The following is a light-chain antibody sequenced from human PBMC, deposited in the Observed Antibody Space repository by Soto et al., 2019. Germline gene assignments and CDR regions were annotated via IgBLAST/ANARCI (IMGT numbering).Light chain of an antibody. CDR2: TSG. Sequence: IHMTLSPSSLSASVGDRVTITCRASQRITTYLNWYQQKPGEAPKLLISTSGTLQRGVPSRFTGSGSGTDFTLTITGLQRADFATYFCQQTYNTPYTFGQGTKLEIK. CDR3: QQTYNTPYT. V-gene: IGKV1-39*01. CDR1: QRITTY. J-gene: IGKJ2*01.